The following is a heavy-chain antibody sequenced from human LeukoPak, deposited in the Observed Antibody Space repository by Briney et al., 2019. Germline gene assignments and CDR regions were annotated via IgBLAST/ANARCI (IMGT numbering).Heavy chain of an antibody. J-gene: IGHJ6*02. D-gene: IGHD3-22*01. CDR2: ISSSDSTI. V-gene: IGHV3-48*03. Sequence: SLRLSCAASGCTFSSYEMNWIRQAPGQGLEWVSYISSSDSTIYYADSVKGRFTISTDNAKNSLYLQMNSLRAEDTAVYYCAREYYYDSSGYTNYYYGMDVWGQGTTVTVSS. CDR1: GCTFSSYE. CDR3: AREYYYDSSGYTNYYYGMDV.